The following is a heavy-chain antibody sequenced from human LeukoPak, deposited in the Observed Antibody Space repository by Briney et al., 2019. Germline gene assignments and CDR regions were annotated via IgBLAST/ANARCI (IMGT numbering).Heavy chain of an antibody. CDR2: ISWNSGSI. V-gene: IGHV3-9*01. CDR3: AKDIRAVAGTTFDY. CDR1: GFTFDDYA. Sequence: GRSLRLSCAASGFTFDDYAMHWVRQAPGKGLEWVSGISWNSGSIGYVDSVKGRFTISRDNAKNSLYLQMNSLRAEDTALYYCAKDIRAVAGTTFDYWGQGTLVTVSS. D-gene: IGHD6-19*01. J-gene: IGHJ4*02.